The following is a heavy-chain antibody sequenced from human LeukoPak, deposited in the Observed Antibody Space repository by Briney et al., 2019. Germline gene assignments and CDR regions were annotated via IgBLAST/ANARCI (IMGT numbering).Heavy chain of an antibody. D-gene: IGHD3-9*01. CDR3: ARDRSVDILTTEYYFDY. J-gene: IGHJ4*02. CDR1: GLTYSDYY. V-gene: IGHV3-11*06. Sequence: GGSLRLSCVVSGLTYSDYYMSWIRQAPGKGLEWISYISGSGSYANYADSVRGRFTISRDDAKNSLYLQMNSLRAEDTAAYYCARDRSVDILTTEYYFDYWGQGTLVTVSS. CDR2: ISGSGSYA.